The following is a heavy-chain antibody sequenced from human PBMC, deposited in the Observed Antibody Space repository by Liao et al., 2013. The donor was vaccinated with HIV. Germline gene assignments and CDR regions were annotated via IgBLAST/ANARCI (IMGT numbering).Heavy chain of an antibody. V-gene: IGHV4-59*01. Sequence: QVQLQESGPGLVKPSETLSLTCSVSSGSISSYYWSWIRQPPGKGLEYVGYIYYSGSTNNNPSLKSRVTISVDTSKNQFSLKLSSVTAADTAVYYCARAHFPFPYYIDVWGKGTTVTVSS. CDR1: SGSISSYY. CDR3: ARAHFPFPYYIDV. D-gene: IGHD3-16*01. CDR2: IYYSGST. J-gene: IGHJ6*03.